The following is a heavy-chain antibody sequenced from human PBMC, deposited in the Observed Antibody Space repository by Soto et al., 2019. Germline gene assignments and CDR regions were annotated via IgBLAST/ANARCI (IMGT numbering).Heavy chain of an antibody. V-gene: IGHV3-11*03. CDR1: GFTFSDYY. CDR2: ISPDSSHT. D-gene: IGHD3-10*01. Sequence: PGGSLRLSCAASGFTFSDYYMSWIRQAPGKGPEWVSYISPDSSHTNYADSMKGRFTISRDNAKNSLYLQMNSLRAEDTAVYYCARRGSLDYWGQGTLVTVSS. CDR3: ARRGSLDY. J-gene: IGHJ4*02.